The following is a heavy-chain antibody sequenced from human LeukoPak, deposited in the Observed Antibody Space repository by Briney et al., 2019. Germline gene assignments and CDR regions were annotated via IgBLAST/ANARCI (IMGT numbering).Heavy chain of an antibody. V-gene: IGHV3-7*01. J-gene: IGHJ2*01. CDR2: INEDGGER. CDR1: GFTLNRYW. Sequence: PGGSLRLSCAASGFTLNRYWMSWVRQAPGKGLEWVANINEDGGERHYVDSVKGRFTISRDNAKNSLYLQMNSLRAEDTAVYYCARDYLDWYFDLWGRGTLVTVSS. CDR3: ARDYLDWYFDL.